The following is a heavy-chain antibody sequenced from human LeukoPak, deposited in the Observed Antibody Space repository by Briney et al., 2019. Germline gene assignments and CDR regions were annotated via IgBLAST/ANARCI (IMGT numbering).Heavy chain of an antibody. CDR3: ARDSERNSGFDN. CDR1: GFTFSSYS. D-gene: IGHD1-1*01. Sequence: GGSLRLSCAASGFTFSSYSMNWVRQAPGKGLEWVSSISSSSSYIYYADSVKGRFTISRDNAKNSLYLQMNSLRAEDTAVYYCARDSERNSGFDNWGQGTLVTVSS. J-gene: IGHJ4*02. V-gene: IGHV3-21*01. CDR2: ISSSSSYI.